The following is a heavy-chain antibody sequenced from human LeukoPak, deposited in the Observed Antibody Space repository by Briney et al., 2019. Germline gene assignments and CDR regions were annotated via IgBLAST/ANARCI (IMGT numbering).Heavy chain of an antibody. J-gene: IGHJ4*02. Sequence: SETLSLTCAVSGGSISSSNWWSWVRQPPGKGLEWIGEIYHSGSTNYNPSHKSRVTISVDKSKNQFSLKLSSVTAADTAVYYCARVSSGATTVDYWGQGTLVTVSS. V-gene: IGHV4-4*02. D-gene: IGHD1-26*01. CDR2: IYHSGST. CDR1: GGSISSSNW. CDR3: ARVSSGATTVDY.